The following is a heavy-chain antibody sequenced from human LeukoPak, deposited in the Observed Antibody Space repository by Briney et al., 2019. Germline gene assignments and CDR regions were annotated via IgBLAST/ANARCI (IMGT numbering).Heavy chain of an antibody. CDR1: GDSLTSHF. CDR2: VFHSGTT. CDR3: ARRMATVTDTFDI. V-gene: IGHV4-59*08. Sequence: SETLSLTCNVSGDSLTSHFWSWIRQTPGKGLEWIGYVFHSGTTNYCSSLKSRVTISLDTSKKQFYLRLASVTAADTAVYYCARRMATVTDTFDIWGRGTMVSVSS. J-gene: IGHJ3*02. D-gene: IGHD5-24*01.